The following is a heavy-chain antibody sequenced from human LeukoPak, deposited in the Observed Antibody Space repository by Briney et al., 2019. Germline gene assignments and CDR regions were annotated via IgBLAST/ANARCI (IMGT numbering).Heavy chain of an antibody. D-gene: IGHD2-21*02. V-gene: IGHV4-59*01. J-gene: IGHJ5*01. Sequence: PSETLSLTCTVSGGSINDFYWTWIRQPPGKGLEWVGYISDSGTTDYNPSLKSRVTISVDTSKNEFSLQLTSVTAADTAMYYCARVVRGGVTSNCFDSWGQGTLVTVSS. CDR2: ISDSGTT. CDR3: ARVVRGGVTSNCFDS. CDR1: GGSINDFY.